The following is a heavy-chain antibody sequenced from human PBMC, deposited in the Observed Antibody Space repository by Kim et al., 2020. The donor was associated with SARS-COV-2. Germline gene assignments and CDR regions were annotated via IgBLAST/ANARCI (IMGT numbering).Heavy chain of an antibody. CDR3: ARGGGGAVVVPAAIWWFDP. Sequence: GRFTISRDNAKNSLYLQMNSLRDEDTAVYYCARGGGGAVVVPAAIWWFDPWGQGTLVTVSS. D-gene: IGHD2-2*01. J-gene: IGHJ5*02. V-gene: IGHV3-48*02.